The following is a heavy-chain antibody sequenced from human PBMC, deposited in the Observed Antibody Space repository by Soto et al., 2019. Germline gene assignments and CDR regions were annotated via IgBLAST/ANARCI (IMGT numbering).Heavy chain of an antibody. D-gene: IGHD1-26*01. V-gene: IGHV3-30*18. Sequence: QVQLVESGGGVVQPGRSLRLSCAASGFTFSSYGMHWVRQAPGKGLEWVAVISYDGSNKYYADSVKGRFTISRDNSKNTLYLQMNSLRAEDTAVYYCGKGHREDLVGATTGGWYFDLWGRGTLGTVSS. J-gene: IGHJ2*01. CDR1: GFTFSSYG. CDR2: ISYDGSNK. CDR3: GKGHREDLVGATTGGWYFDL.